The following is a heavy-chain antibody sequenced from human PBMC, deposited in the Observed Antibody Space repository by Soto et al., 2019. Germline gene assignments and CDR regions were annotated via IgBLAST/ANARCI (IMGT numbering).Heavy chain of an antibody. D-gene: IGHD3-22*01. Sequence: GASVKVSCKASGYTFTSYYMHWVRQAPGQGLEWMGIINPSGGSTSYAQKFQGRVTMTRDTSTSTVYMELSSLRSEDTAVYYCASQLYDSSGYYYPGYWGQGTLVTVSS. V-gene: IGHV1-46*01. J-gene: IGHJ4*02. CDR1: GYTFTSYY. CDR2: INPSGGST. CDR3: ASQLYDSSGYYYPGY.